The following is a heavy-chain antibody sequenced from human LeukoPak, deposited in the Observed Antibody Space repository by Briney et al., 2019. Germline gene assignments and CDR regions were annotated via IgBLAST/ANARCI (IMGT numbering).Heavy chain of an antibody. CDR2: IIPIFGTA. J-gene: IGHJ6*02. CDR1: GGTFSSYA. V-gene: IGHV1-69*13. Sequence: ASVKVSCKASGGTFSSYAIRWVRQAPGQGLEWMGGIIPIFGTANYAQKFQGRVTITADESTSTAYMELSSLRSEDTAVYYCARETAGSGYYDSYYYYGMDVWGQGATVTVSS. D-gene: IGHD3-3*01. CDR3: ARETAGSGYYDSYYYYGMDV.